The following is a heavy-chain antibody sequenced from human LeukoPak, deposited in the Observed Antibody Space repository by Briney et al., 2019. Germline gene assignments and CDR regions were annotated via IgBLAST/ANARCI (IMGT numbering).Heavy chain of an antibody. CDR2: IYYGGTT. J-gene: IGHJ4*02. CDR1: GGSISSNF. V-gene: IGHV4-59*08. D-gene: IGHD1-26*01. CDR3: ARGSGSYDY. Sequence: SETLSLTCTVSGGSISSNFWSWIRQPPGKTQEWIGYIYYGGTTNYNPSLKSRVTISIDTSKNQLSLNVSSVTAADTAVYYCARGSGSYDYWGQGTLVTVSS.